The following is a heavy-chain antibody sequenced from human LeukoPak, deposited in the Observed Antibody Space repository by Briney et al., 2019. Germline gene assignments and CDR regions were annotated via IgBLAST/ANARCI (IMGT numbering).Heavy chain of an antibody. CDR1: GGSISSGGYY. CDR2: IYYSGST. J-gene: IGHJ4*02. CDR3: ARQDSSGYHGFDY. D-gene: IGHD3-22*01. Sequence: SETLSLTCTVSGGSISSGGYYWSWIRQHPGKGLEWIGYIYYSGSTYYSPSLKSRVAISVDTSKNQFSLKLSSVTAADTAVYYCARQDSSGYHGFDYWGQGTLLTVSS. V-gene: IGHV4-31*03.